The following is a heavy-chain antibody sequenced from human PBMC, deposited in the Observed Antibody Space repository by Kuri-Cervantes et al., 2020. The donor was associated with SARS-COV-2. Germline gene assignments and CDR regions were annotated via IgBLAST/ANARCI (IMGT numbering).Heavy chain of an antibody. V-gene: IGHV1-8*03. J-gene: IGHJ6*03. CDR1: GYTFTSYD. Sequence: ASVKVSCKASGYTFTSYDINWVRQATGQGLEWMGWMNPNSGNTGYAQKFQGRVTITRNTSISTAYMELSSLRSEDTAVYYCARSPTFPCYYYMDVWGKGTTVTVSS. CDR2: MNPNSGNT. CDR3: ARSPTFPCYYYMDV.